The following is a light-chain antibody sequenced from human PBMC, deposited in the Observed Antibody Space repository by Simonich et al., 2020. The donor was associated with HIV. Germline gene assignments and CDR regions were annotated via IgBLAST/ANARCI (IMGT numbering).Light chain of an antibody. J-gene: IGKJ4*01. CDR1: QSVSSN. CDR2: GAS. Sequence: EIVMTQSPATLSVSPGERAPLSCRASQSVSSNLAWYQQKPGQAPRLLIYGASSRATGIPDRFSGSGSGTDFTLTISRLEPEDFAVYHCQLYGSLALTFGGGTKVEIK. V-gene: IGKV3-20*01. CDR3: QLYGSLALT.